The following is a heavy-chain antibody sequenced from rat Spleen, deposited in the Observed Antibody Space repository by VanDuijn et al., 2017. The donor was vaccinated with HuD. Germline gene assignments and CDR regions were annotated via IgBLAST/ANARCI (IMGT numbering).Heavy chain of an antibody. CDR3: AREFGPRDWFAY. J-gene: IGHJ3*01. CDR2: ISTGGGNT. V-gene: IGHV5-25*01. D-gene: IGHD4-3*01. CDR1: GFTFSNYY. Sequence: EVQLVESGGGLVQPGRSMKLSCAASGFTFSNYYMAWVRQAPTKGLEWVASISTGGGNTYYRDSVKGRFTISRDNAKSTLYLQMDSLRSEDTATYYCAREFGPRDWFAYWGQGTLVTVSS.